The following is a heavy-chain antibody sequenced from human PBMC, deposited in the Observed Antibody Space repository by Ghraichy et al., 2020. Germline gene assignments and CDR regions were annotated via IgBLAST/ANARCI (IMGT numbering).Heavy chain of an antibody. J-gene: IGHJ2*01. Sequence: GESLNISCAVSGFTFSTYAMNWVRQAPGKGLEVVSIISRDSATTYYADSVRGRFTISRDNSKNTLFLQMNSLRPDDTALYYCVRGKDRYLDLWGRGTLVTVSS. V-gene: IGHV3-23*01. CDR3: VRGKDRYLDL. CDR2: ISRDSATT. CDR1: GFTFSTYA. D-gene: IGHD2-15*01.